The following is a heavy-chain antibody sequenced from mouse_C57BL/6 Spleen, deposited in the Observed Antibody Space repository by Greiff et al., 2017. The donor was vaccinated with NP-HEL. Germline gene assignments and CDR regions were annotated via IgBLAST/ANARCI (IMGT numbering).Heavy chain of an antibody. CDR1: GYSITSGYY. J-gene: IGHJ3*01. CDR2: ISYDGSN. CDR3: ARDRLFDDGSSSFAY. D-gene: IGHD1-1*01. V-gene: IGHV3-6*01. Sequence: EVKLQESGPGLVKPSQSLSLTCSVTGYSITSGYYWNWIRQFPGNKLEWMGYISYDGSNNYNPSLKNRISLTRDTSNNQLFLKLNSVTTADTATYYCARDRLFDDGSSSFAYWGQGTLVTVSA.